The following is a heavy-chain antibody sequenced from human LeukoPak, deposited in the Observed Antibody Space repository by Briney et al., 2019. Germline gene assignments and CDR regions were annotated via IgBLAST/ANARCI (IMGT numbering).Heavy chain of an antibody. Sequence: GGSLRLSCAASGFTFSNYGMHWVRQAPGKGLEWVAVISYDGSNKYYADSVKGRFTISRDNSKNTLYLQMNSLRAEDTAVYYCAKDSHFDDYGDYGDYWGQGTLVTVSS. J-gene: IGHJ4*02. CDR1: GFTFSNYG. CDR3: AKDSHFDDYGDYGDY. CDR2: ISYDGSNK. D-gene: IGHD4-17*01. V-gene: IGHV3-30*18.